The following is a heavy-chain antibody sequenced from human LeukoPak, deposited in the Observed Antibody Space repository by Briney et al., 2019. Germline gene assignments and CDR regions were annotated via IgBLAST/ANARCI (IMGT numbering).Heavy chain of an antibody. J-gene: IGHJ3*02. CDR1: GFTFSSYG. Sequence: GGSLRLSCAASGFTFSSYGMHWVRQAPGKGLEWVAVILYDGSNKYYADSVKGRFTISRDNSKNTLYLQMNSLRAEATAVYYCAKAYCGGDCYSLVGAFDISGQGTMVTVSS. CDR2: ILYDGSNK. D-gene: IGHD2-21*02. V-gene: IGHV3-33*06. CDR3: AKAYCGGDCYSLVGAFDI.